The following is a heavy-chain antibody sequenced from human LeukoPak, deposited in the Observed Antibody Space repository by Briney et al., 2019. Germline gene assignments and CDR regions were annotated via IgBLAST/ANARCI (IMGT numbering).Heavy chain of an antibody. CDR3: AKGGDWGYFDY. Sequence: GGSLRLSCAASGFTFSSYGMHWVRQAPGKGLEWVAVISYDGSNKYYADSVKGRFTISRDNSKNTLYLQMNSQRAEDTAVYYCAKGGDWGYFDYWGQGTLVTVSS. CDR1: GFTFSSYG. V-gene: IGHV3-30*18. CDR2: ISYDGSNK. D-gene: IGHD2-21*02. J-gene: IGHJ4*02.